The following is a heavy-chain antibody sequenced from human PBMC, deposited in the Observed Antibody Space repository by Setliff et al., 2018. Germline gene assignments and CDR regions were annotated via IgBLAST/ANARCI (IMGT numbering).Heavy chain of an antibody. CDR1: GGSFSGYY. CDR2: INHRGTT. J-gene: IGHJ5*02. V-gene: IGHV4-34*01. D-gene: IGHD3-22*01. CDR3: ARGPRFDYESPTYRRRFDP. Sequence: AETLSLTCAVYGGSFSGYYWNWIRQAPGKGLEWIGEINHRGTTSYTPSLKGRVTISVDTSKNLFSLKLSSVTAADTAAYFCARGPRFDYESPTYRRRFDPWGQGTAVTVSS.